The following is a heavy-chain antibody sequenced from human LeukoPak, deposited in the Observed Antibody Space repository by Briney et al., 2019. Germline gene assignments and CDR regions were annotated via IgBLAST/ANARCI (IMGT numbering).Heavy chain of an antibody. D-gene: IGHD1-14*01. CDR3: AREPVREPGVWFDP. CDR2: IYYSGST. V-gene: IGHV4-30-4*01. CDR1: GGSISSGDYY. J-gene: IGHJ5*02. Sequence: SETLSLTCTVSGGSISSGDYYWSWIRQPPGKGLEWIGYIYYSGSTYYNPSLKSRVTISVDTSKNQFSLKLSSVTAADTAVYYCAREPVREPGVWFDPWGQGTLVTVSS.